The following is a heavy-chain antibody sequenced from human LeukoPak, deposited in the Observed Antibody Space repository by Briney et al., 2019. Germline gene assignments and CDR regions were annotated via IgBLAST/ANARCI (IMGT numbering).Heavy chain of an antibody. CDR3: ARAGSYYYDSSGYHDDFDI. J-gene: IGHJ3*02. CDR1: GYTFTGYY. V-gene: IGHV1-2*02. Sequence: ASVKVSCKASGYTFTGYYMHWVRQAPGQGLEWMGWINPNSGGTNYAQKFQGRVTLTRDTSISTAYMELSRLRSDDTAVYYCARAGSYYYDSSGYHDDFDIWGQGTMVIVSS. D-gene: IGHD3-22*01. CDR2: INPNSGGT.